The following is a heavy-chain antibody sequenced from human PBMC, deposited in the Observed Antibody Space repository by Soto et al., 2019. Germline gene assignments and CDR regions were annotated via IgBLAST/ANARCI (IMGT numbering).Heavy chain of an antibody. CDR1: GYTFTGYY. CDR3: AIGYSYGPHYFDY. D-gene: IGHD5-18*01. J-gene: IGHJ4*02. CDR2: INPNSGGT. V-gene: IGHV1-2*02. Sequence: ASVKVSCKASGYTFTGYYMHWVRQAPGQGLEWMGWINPNSGGTDYAQKFQGRVTMTRDTSISTAYMELSRLRSDDTAVYYCAIGYSYGPHYFDYWGQGTLVTVSS.